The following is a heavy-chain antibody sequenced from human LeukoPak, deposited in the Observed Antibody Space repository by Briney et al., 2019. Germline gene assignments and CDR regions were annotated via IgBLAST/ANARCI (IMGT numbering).Heavy chain of an antibody. V-gene: IGHV3-30*03. CDR1: GFTFSTYG. CDR3: ARVEKKFMVYAIGPVDY. D-gene: IGHD2-8*01. CDR2: ISYDGSTK. J-gene: IGHJ4*02. Sequence: PGGSLRLSCTASGFTFSTYGMHWVRQAPGKGLEWVTLISYDGSTKYYSDSVRGRFTLSRDNSKNTLYLQMNSLRAEDTALYYCARVEKKFMVYAIGPVDYWGQGTLVTVSS.